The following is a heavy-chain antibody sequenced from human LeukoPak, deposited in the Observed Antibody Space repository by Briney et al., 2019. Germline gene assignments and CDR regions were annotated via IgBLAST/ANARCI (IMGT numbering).Heavy chain of an antibody. CDR2: IYSSGST. D-gene: IGHD6-6*01. J-gene: IGHJ6*03. Sequence: SETLSLTCTVSGGSIRSYYWSWIRQPAGKGLEWIGRIYSSGSTNYNPSLKSRVTMSVDTSKNQFSLKLSSVTAADTAVYYCARAGVRGYYYYYYMDVWGKGTTVTVSS. CDR1: GGSIRSYY. V-gene: IGHV4-4*07. CDR3: ARAGVRGYYYYYYMDV.